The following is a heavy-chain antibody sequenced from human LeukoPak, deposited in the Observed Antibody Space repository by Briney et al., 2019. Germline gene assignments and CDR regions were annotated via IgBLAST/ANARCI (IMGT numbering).Heavy chain of an antibody. Sequence: SVKVSCKASGGTFSSYAISWVRQAPGQGLEWMGGIIPIFGTANYAQKFQGRVTITTDESTSTAYMELSSLRSEDTAVYHCARGKIVVVPAAIIDDAFDIWGQGTMVTVSS. D-gene: IGHD2-2*01. CDR2: IIPIFGTA. CDR1: GGTFSSYA. CDR3: ARGKIVVVPAAIIDDAFDI. V-gene: IGHV1-69*05. J-gene: IGHJ3*02.